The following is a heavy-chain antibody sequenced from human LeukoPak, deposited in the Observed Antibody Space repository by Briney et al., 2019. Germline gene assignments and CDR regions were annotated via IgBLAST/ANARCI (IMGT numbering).Heavy chain of an antibody. Sequence: GASVNVSCKASGYTFTGYYMHWLRQAPGQGLEWMGWINPNSGGTNYAQKFQGRVTMTRDTSISTAYMELSRLRSDDTAVYYCARDRMTTVIRYYYYGMDVWGQGTTVTVSS. CDR2: INPNSGGT. V-gene: IGHV1-2*02. CDR1: GYTFTGYY. D-gene: IGHD4-17*01. J-gene: IGHJ6*02. CDR3: ARDRMTTVIRYYYYGMDV.